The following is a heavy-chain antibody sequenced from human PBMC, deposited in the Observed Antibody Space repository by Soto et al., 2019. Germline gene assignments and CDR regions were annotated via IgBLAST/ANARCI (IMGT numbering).Heavy chain of an antibody. D-gene: IGHD6-13*01. CDR2: TYYRSRWYT. CDR1: GDSVSTNIAA. CDR3: VRSVKTPHYNISWFGVFDS. V-gene: IGHV6-1*01. J-gene: IGHJ4*02. Sequence: SQTLSLTCAISGDSVSTNIAAWNWIRQSPSRGLECLGRTYYRSRWYTDYAISVKSRITINPDTSKNQFSLRLNSVTPEDTAVFFCVRSVKTPHYNISWFGVFDSWGQGALVTVSS.